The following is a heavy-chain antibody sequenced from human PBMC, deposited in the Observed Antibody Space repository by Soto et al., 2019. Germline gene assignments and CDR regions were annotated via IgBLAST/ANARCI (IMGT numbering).Heavy chain of an antibody. CDR3: ARDSNDYGMDV. CDR1: GFTFTSYA. D-gene: IGHD1-1*01. CDR2: ISYDGSNK. V-gene: IGHV3-30-3*01. J-gene: IGHJ6*02. Sequence: QVQLVESGGGVVQPGRSLRLSCAASGFTFTSYALHWVRQAPGKGLEWVALISYDGSNKYYADSVKGRFTISRDNSKNTLYLQMNSLRAEDTAVCYWARDSNDYGMDVWGQGTTVTVSS.